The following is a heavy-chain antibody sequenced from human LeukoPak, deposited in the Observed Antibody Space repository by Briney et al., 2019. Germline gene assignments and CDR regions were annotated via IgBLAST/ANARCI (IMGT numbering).Heavy chain of an antibody. Sequence: GGSLRLSCAASGFTVSSNYMSWVRRAPGKGLEWVSVIYSGGSTYYADSVKGRFTISRDNSKNTLYLQMNSLRAEDTAVYYCARSILEWLLFDYWGQGTLVTVSS. CDR3: ARSILEWLLFDY. J-gene: IGHJ4*02. V-gene: IGHV3-66*01. CDR1: GFTVSSNY. CDR2: IYSGGST. D-gene: IGHD3-3*01.